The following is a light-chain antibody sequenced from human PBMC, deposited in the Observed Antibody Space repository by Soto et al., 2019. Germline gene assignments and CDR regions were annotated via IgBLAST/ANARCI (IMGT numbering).Light chain of an antibody. Sequence: EIVFTQSPGTLSLSPGERATLSCSASQSVSSHLAWYEQTPVQAPRLLIYDASNRANGIPARFSGSGSGTELTLTISSLQSEDFAVYYCHQYNNWPPWTFGHGTKVDIK. CDR2: DAS. V-gene: IGKV3D-15*01. CDR1: QSVSSH. J-gene: IGKJ1*01. CDR3: HQYNNWPPWT.